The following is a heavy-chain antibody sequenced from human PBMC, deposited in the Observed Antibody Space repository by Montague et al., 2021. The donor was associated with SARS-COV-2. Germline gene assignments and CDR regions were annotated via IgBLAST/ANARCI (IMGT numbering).Heavy chain of an antibody. CDR1: GFTFSSYS. J-gene: IGHJ4*02. D-gene: IGHD3-10*01. V-gene: IGHV3-48*02. CDR3: ARDQVLWFGEHVV. CDR2: ISSSSSTI. Sequence: SWAASGFTFSSYSMNWVRQTPGKGLEWVSYISSSSSTIYYADSVKGRFTISRDNAKNSLYLQMNSLRDEDTAVYYCARDQVLWFGEHVVWGQGTLVTVSS.